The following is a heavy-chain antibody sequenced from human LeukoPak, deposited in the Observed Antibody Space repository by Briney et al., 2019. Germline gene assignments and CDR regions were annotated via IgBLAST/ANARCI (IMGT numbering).Heavy chain of an antibody. D-gene: IGHD1-26*01. CDR3: ARVGGSKRGPFDY. J-gene: IGHJ4*02. V-gene: IGHV3-7*01. Sequence: PGGSLRLSCAASGFTFSSYWMSWVHQAPGKGLEGVANIKQDGREKYYVDSVKGRFTISRDNAKNSLYLQMNSLRAEDTAVYYCARVGGSKRGPFDYWGQGTLVTVSS. CDR2: IKQDGREK. CDR1: GFTFSSYW.